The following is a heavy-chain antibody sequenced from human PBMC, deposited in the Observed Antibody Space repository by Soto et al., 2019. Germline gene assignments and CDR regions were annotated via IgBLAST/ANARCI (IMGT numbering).Heavy chain of an antibody. Sequence: GGSLRLSCAASGFTFSSYGMHWVRQAPGKGLEWVAVISYDGSNKYYADSVKGRFTISRDNSKNTLYLQMNSLRAEDTAVYYCAKDVAAASGNWFDPWGQGTLVTVSS. D-gene: IGHD2-2*01. CDR3: AKDVAAASGNWFDP. CDR1: GFTFSSYG. CDR2: ISYDGSNK. V-gene: IGHV3-30*18. J-gene: IGHJ5*02.